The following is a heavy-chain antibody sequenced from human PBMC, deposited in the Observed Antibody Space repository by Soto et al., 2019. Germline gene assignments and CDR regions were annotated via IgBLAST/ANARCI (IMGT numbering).Heavy chain of an antibody. V-gene: IGHV1-18*01. CDR2: ISADHGYR. CDR1: GYTFSSYG. D-gene: IGHD6-19*01. Sequence: QVQLVQSGAEVKKPGASVKVSCKASGYTFSSYGISWVRQAPGQGLEWMGWISADHGYRNYAQKFQDRATITTDTSTSTGHMELRSLRSDDTAVYYCARVLQTSGWYRPFPDVWGQGTTVTVSS. J-gene: IGHJ6*02. CDR3: ARVLQTSGWYRPFPDV.